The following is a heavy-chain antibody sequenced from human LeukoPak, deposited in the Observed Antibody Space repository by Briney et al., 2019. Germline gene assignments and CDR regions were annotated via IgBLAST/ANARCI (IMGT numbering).Heavy chain of an antibody. Sequence: PGGSLRLSCAASGFTFSSYAMSWVRQAPGKGLEWVSAISGSGGSTYYADSVKGRFTISRDNSKNTLYLQMNSLRAEDTAVYYCAKDSSSSWYGALDYWGQGTLVTVSS. J-gene: IGHJ4*02. CDR1: GFTFSSYA. CDR3: AKDSSSSWYGALDY. CDR2: ISGSGGST. V-gene: IGHV3-23*01. D-gene: IGHD6-13*01.